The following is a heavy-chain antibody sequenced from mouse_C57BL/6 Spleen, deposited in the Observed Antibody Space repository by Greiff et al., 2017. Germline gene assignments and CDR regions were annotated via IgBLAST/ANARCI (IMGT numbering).Heavy chain of an antibody. CDR3: ARGIYDYDDGYAMDY. D-gene: IGHD2-4*01. CDR1: GYTFTSYW. CDR2: INPSNGGT. Sequence: QVQLQQSGTELVKPGASVKLSCKASGYTFTSYWMHWVKQRPGQGLEWIGNINPSNGGTNYNEKFKSKATLTVDKSSSTAYMQLSSLTSEDSAVYYCARGIYDYDDGYAMDYWGQGTSVTVSS. V-gene: IGHV1-53*01. J-gene: IGHJ4*01.